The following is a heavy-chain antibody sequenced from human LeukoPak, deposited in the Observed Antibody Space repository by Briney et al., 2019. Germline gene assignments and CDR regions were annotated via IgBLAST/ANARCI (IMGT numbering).Heavy chain of an antibody. V-gene: IGHV1-2*02. Sequence: GASVKVSCKASVYTFTGYYMHWVRQAPGQGLEWMGWINPNHGDTNYAQKFQDRVSMTRDTSISTAYMHLSRLRSADTAVYYCARSPHILTGENFDYWGQGTLLTVSS. J-gene: IGHJ4*02. CDR2: INPNHGDT. CDR3: ARSPHILTGENFDY. D-gene: IGHD3-9*01. CDR1: VYTFTGYY.